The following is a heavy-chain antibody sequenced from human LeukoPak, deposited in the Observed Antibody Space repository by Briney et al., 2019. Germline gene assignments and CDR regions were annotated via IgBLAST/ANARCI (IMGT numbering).Heavy chain of an antibody. CDR1: GGTFSSYA. J-gene: IGHJ4*02. D-gene: IGHD6-13*01. Sequence: ASVKVSCKASGGTFSSYAISWVRQAPGQGLEWMGRIIPILGIANYAQKFQGRVTITADKSTSTAYMELSSLRSEDTAVYYCARDRHRSSWYLSENYYFDYWGQGTLVTVSS. CDR3: ARDRHRSSWYLSENYYFDY. CDR2: IIPILGIA. V-gene: IGHV1-69*04.